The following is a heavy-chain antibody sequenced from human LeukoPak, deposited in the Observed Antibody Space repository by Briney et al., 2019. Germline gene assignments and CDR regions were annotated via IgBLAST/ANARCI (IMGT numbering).Heavy chain of an antibody. CDR3: ARGEVGATRYHFDY. D-gene: IGHD1-26*01. Sequence: SETLSLTCTVSGGSISTYYWSWLRQPPGKGLEWIAYIDNSGSTNYNPSLKSRVTISVDTSKNQFSLKLSSVTAADTAEYYCARGEVGATRYHFDYWGQGTLVTVSS. V-gene: IGHV4-59*01. CDR1: GGSISTYY. CDR2: IDNSGST. J-gene: IGHJ4*02.